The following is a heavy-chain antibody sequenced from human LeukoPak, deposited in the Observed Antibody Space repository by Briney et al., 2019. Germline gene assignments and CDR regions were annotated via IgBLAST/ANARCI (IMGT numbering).Heavy chain of an antibody. CDR1: GFTFSSYG. Sequence: SGRSLRLSCAASGFTFSSYGMHWVRQAPGKGLEWVAVIWYDGSNKYYADSVKGRFTISSDNSKNTLYLQMNSLRAEDTAVYYCARDYGSTSCIDYWGQGTLVTVSS. J-gene: IGHJ4*02. D-gene: IGHD2-2*01. V-gene: IGHV3-33*01. CDR3: ARDYGSTSCIDY. CDR2: IWYDGSNK.